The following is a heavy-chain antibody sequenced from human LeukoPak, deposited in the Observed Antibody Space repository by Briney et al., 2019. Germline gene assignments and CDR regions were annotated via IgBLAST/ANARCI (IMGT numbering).Heavy chain of an antibody. CDR2: ISSSSSYI. V-gene: IGHV3-21*01. CDR1: GLTFSSYS. Sequence: PGGSLRLSCAASGLTFSSYSMNWVRQAPGKGLEWVSSISSSSSYIYYADSVKGRFTISRDNAKNSLYLQMNSLRAEDTAVYYCARLGGAAAGTKDWGQGTLVTVSS. CDR3: ARLGGAAAGTKD. D-gene: IGHD6-13*01. J-gene: IGHJ4*02.